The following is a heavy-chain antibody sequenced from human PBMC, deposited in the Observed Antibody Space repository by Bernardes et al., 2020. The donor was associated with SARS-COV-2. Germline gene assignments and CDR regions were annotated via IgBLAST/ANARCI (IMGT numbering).Heavy chain of an antibody. Sequence: GGSLRLSCAASGFPFSISGIHWVRQALGKGLEWVAIISYDGSDKYYADSVKGRFTISRDNSKNTLYLQMNSLRVEDTAVYYCAKVPGGNGDHPHTGLDDAFDIWGQGTMVTVSS. J-gene: IGHJ3*02. D-gene: IGHD4-17*01. CDR2: ISYDGSDK. CDR1: GFPFSISG. CDR3: AKVPGGNGDHPHTGLDDAFDI. V-gene: IGHV3-30*18.